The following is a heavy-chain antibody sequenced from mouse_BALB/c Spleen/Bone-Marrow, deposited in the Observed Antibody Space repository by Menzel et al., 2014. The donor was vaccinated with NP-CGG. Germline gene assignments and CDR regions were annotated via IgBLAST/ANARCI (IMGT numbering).Heavy chain of an antibody. CDR2: IYPGGGYT. CDR1: GYTFTNYW. J-gene: IGHJ4*01. D-gene: IGHD2-4*01. Sequence: VKLVESGAELVRPGTSVKISCKASGYTFTNYWLGWVKQRPGHGLEWIGDIYPGGGYTDYNEKFKGKATLTADTSSSTAYMQLCSLTSEDSAVYFCARDMITTRAMDYWGQGTSVTVSS. V-gene: IGHV1-63*02. CDR3: ARDMITTRAMDY.